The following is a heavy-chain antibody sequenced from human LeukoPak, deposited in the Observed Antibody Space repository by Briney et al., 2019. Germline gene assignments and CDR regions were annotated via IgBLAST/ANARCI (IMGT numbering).Heavy chain of an antibody. J-gene: IGHJ4*02. CDR2: IYHSGST. D-gene: IGHD6-19*01. CDR3: ARVGSGWYNY. CDR1: GYSISSGYY. V-gene: IGHV4-38-2*01. Sequence: PSETLSLTCAVSGYSISSGYYWGWIRPPPGKGLEWIGSIYHSGSTYYNPSLKSRVTISVDTSKNQFSLQLSSVTAADTAVYYWARVGSGWYNYWGQGTLVTVSS.